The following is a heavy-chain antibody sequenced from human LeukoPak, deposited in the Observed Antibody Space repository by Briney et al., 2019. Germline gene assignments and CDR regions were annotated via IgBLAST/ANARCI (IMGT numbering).Heavy chain of an antibody. CDR1: GFTFSNYA. CDR3: ARRDCTSFKCYSFDY. V-gene: IGHV3-23*01. Sequence: GGSLRLSCAASGFTFSNYAMSWVRQAPGKGLEWVSTISGSGSRIYYADSVKGRFTISRDNSKSTLYLQMNSLRAEDAAVYYCARRDCTSFKCYSFDYWGQGILVTVSS. CDR2: ISGSGSRI. J-gene: IGHJ4*02. D-gene: IGHD2-8*01.